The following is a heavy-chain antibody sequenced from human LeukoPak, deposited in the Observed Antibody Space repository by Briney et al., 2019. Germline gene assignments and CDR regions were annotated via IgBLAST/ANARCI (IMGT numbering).Heavy chain of an antibody. CDR3: ARVETSHHDMDV. CDR2: IYYSGST. D-gene: IGHD1-14*01. J-gene: IGHJ6*03. CDR1: GGSISTYY. V-gene: IGHV4-59*01. Sequence: SETLSLTCTVSGGSISTYYWSWIRQPPGKGLEWIGYIYYSGSTNYDPSLKSRVTISVDTSKNQFSLKLSSVTAADTAVYYCARVETSHHDMDVWRRGTTVTVSS.